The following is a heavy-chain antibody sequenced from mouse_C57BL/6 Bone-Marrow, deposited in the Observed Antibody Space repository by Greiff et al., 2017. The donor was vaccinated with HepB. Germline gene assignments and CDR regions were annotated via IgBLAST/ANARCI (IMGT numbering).Heavy chain of an antibody. J-gene: IGHJ1*03. D-gene: IGHD5-1*01. CDR2: ISSGGSYT. Sequence: EVMLVESGGDLVKPGGSLKLSCAASGFTFSSYGMSWVRQTPDKRLEWVATISSGGSYTYYPDSVKGRFTISRDNAKNTLYLQMSSLKSEDTAMYYCASHMLPIYWYCDVWGTGTTVTVSS. CDR3: ASHMLPIYWYCDV. CDR1: GFTFSSYG. V-gene: IGHV5-6*02.